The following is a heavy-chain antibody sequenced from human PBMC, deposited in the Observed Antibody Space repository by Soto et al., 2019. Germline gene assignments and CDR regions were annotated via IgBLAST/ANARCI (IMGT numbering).Heavy chain of an antibody. V-gene: IGHV6-1*01. Sequence: SQTLSLTCAISGGSVSSNSAAWNWIRQSPSRDLEWLGRTYYRSKWYNDYAVSVKSRITIKQDTSKNQFYLQLNSVTPEDTAVYYWAREIAVAGQGYSYYGRDVWGQRTTVTVSS. CDR3: AREIAVAGQGYSYYGRDV. D-gene: IGHD6-19*01. CDR2: TYYRSKWYN. J-gene: IGHJ6*02. CDR1: GGSVSSNSAA.